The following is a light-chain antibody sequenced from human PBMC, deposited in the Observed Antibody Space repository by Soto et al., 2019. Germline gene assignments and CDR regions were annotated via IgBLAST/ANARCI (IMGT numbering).Light chain of an antibody. CDR1: QTISSD. Sequence: EVVMTQSPATVSVSPGEGVTLSCRASQTISSDLAWYQQKPGQAPRLLIYGASTRATGVPARFSGGGSGTEFTLTISSLQSEDFAFYYCQQNNKWPPVTFGGGTKV. V-gene: IGKV3-15*01. CDR3: QQNNKWPPVT. CDR2: GAS. J-gene: IGKJ4*01.